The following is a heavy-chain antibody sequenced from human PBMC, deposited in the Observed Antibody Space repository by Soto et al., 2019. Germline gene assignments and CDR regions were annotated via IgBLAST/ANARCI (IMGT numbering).Heavy chain of an antibody. CDR2: INHSGST. CDR1: GGSFSGYY. D-gene: IGHD3-16*02. J-gene: IGHJ4*02. Sequence: SETLSLTCAFYGGSFSGYYWSWIRQTPGKGLEWIGEINHSGSTNYNPSLKSRVTISVDTSKNQFSLKLSSVTAADTAVYYCASTMITFGGVIGKTYFDYWGQGTLVTVS. CDR3: ASTMITFGGVIGKTYFDY. V-gene: IGHV4-34*01.